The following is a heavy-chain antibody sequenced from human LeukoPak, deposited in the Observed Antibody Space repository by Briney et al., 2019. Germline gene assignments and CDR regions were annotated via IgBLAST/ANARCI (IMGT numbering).Heavy chain of an antibody. D-gene: IGHD3-10*01. J-gene: IGHJ4*02. CDR3: AKDRSITMVQGVFDY. V-gene: IGHV3-9*01. CDR2: ISWNSGSI. CDR1: GFTFDDYA. Sequence: GRSLRLSCAASGFTFDDYAMHWVRQAPGKGLEWVSGISWNSGSIGYADSVKGRFTISRDNAKNSLYLQMNSLRAEDTALYYCAKDRSITMVQGVFDYWGQGTLVTVSS.